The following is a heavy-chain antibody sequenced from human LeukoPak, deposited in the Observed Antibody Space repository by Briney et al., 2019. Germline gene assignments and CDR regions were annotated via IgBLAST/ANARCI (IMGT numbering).Heavy chain of an antibody. D-gene: IGHD3-10*01. Sequence: SQTLSLTCTVSGGSISSGGYYWSWIRQHPGKGLEWIGYFYYSGSTYYNPSLKSRVTISVDTSKNQFSLKLSSVTAADTAVYYCARVPPPRITMVRGAWFDPWGQGTLVRVSS. CDR1: GGSISSGGYY. V-gene: IGHV4-31*03. CDR3: ARVPPPRITMVRGAWFDP. J-gene: IGHJ5*02. CDR2: FYYSGST.